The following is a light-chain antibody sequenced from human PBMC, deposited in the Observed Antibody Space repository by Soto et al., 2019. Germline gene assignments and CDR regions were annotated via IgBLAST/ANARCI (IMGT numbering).Light chain of an antibody. V-gene: IGKV1-5*01. CDR3: QQYNSYCT. J-gene: IGKJ1*01. Sequence: DILMTQSPSTLSASVGDRVTITCRASQSISSWLAWYQQKPGKAPKLLIYDASSLESGVPSRFSGSGSGTEFTLTISSLQPDDFATYYCQQYNSYCTFGQGTKVDIK. CDR2: DAS. CDR1: QSISSW.